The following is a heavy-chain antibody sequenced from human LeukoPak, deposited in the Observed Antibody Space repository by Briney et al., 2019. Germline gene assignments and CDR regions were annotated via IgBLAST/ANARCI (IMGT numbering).Heavy chain of an antibody. V-gene: IGHV4-4*07. CDR3: RGNYGLDYYYGMDV. CDR1: GVSISIYY. Sequence: SETLSLTCTVSGVSISIYYWTWIRQPAGKGLEWIGRIYSTGNTNYNPSLKSRVTMSLDTSKNQFSLKLSSVTAADTAVYYCRGNYGLDYYYGMDVWGQGTTVTVSS. CDR2: IYSTGNT. J-gene: IGHJ6*02. D-gene: IGHD4-11*01.